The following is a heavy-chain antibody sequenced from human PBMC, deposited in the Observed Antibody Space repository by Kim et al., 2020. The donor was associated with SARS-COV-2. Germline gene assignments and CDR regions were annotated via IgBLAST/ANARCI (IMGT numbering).Heavy chain of an antibody. Sequence: SVKVSCKASRNTFNTYPITWVRQAPGQGLEWMGGIFPPFATVKYTQQFQGRVTITADESTNTVYMELSSLTFEDTAVYYCATRLGPTVEAILDIWGQGTMVSVSS. CDR3: ATRLGPTVEAILDI. J-gene: IGHJ3*02. CDR1: RNTFNTYP. V-gene: IGHV1-69*13. D-gene: IGHD1-26*01. CDR2: IFPPFATV.